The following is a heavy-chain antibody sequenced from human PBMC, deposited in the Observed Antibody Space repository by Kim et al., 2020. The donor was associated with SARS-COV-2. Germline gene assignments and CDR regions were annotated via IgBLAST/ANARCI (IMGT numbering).Heavy chain of an antibody. V-gene: IGHV4-34*01. CDR2: INHSGST. Sequence: SETLSLTCAVYGGSFSGYYWSWIRQPPGKGLEWIGEINHSGSTNYNPSLKSRVTISVDTSKNQFSLKLSSVTAADTAVYYCARGASYDILTGYYMFDYWGQGTLVTVSS. CDR3: ARGASYDILTGYYMFDY. D-gene: IGHD3-9*01. J-gene: IGHJ4*02. CDR1: GGSFSGYY.